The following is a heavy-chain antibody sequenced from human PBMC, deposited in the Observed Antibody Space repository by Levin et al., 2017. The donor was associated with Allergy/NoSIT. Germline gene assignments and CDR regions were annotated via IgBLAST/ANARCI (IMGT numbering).Heavy chain of an antibody. CDR2: IVAGSGNT. V-gene: IGHV1-58*02. J-gene: IGHJ5*02. CDR3: AAARAGAINWFDP. D-gene: IGHD1-26*01. Sequence: ASVKVSCKASGFTFANSAMQWVRQARGQRLDWIGWIVAGSGNTHYAQRFRDRVTMTGDMSTGTVYMELSSLKSEDTAIYYCAAARAGAINWFDPWGQGTLVTVSS. CDR1: GFTFANSA.